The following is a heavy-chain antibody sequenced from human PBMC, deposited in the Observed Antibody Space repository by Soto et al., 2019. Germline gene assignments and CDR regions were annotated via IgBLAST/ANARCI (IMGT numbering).Heavy chain of an antibody. CDR1: GFSVSTNY. CDR2: IYSGGST. J-gene: IGHJ3*02. V-gene: IGHV3-53*01. Sequence: EVQLVESGGGLIQPGGSLRLSCAASGFSVSTNYMTWVRQAPGKGLEWVSVIYSGGSTYYADSVKGRFTISRDNSKNTLYLQMNSLRAEDTAVYYCAKGLDYGLNAFDIWGQGTMVTVSS. D-gene: IGHD4-17*01. CDR3: AKGLDYGLNAFDI.